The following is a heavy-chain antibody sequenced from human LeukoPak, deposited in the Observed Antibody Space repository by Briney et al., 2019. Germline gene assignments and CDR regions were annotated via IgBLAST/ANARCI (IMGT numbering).Heavy chain of an antibody. CDR1: GYTFTSHD. CDR2: INPSTGDR. Sequence: LRASVKVSCKASGYTFTSHDINWVRQASGQGPEWMGWINPSTGDRGYAQKFQGRVTITRSTSMNTAYMELSSLRSEDTAMYYCARHTSPTFDYWGQGTLVTVSS. CDR3: ARHTSPTFDY. D-gene: IGHD2-2*01. V-gene: IGHV1-8*01. J-gene: IGHJ4*02.